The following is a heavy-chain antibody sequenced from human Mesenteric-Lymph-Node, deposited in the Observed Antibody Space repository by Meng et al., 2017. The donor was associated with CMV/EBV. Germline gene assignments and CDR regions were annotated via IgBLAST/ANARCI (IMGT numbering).Heavy chain of an antibody. CDR3: ARALTPYSGGWRWFDP. CDR1: GFSPIHYW. V-gene: IGHV3-7*01. J-gene: IGHJ5*02. CDR2: IKQYGSEQ. Sequence: GGSLRLSCAASGFSPIHYWMAWVRQAPGKGLEWVANIKQYGSEQYHVGSVEGRFTISRDNAKNSLYLQMNSLRAEDTAVYYCARALTPYSGGWRWFDPWGQGTLVTVSS. D-gene: IGHD6-19*01.